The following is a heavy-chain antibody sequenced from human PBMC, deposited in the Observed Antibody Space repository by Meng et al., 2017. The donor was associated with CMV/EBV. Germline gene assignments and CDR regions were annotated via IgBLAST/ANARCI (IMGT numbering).Heavy chain of an antibody. CDR1: GYTFTSYA. J-gene: IGHJ6*02. Sequence: ASVKVSCKASGYTFTSYAMNWVRQAPGQGLEWMGWISAYNGNTNYAQKLQGRVTMTTDTSTSTAYMELRSLRSDDTAVYYCARDRAAAGSYYYYGMDVWGQGTTVTVSS. V-gene: IGHV1-18*01. D-gene: IGHD6-13*01. CDR3: ARDRAAAGSYYYYGMDV. CDR2: ISAYNGNT.